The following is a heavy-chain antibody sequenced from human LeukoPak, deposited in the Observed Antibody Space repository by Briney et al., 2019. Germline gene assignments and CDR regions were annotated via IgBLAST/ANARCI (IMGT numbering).Heavy chain of an antibody. CDR2: LSDNGLTK. V-gene: IGHV3-23*01. CDR1: GFTFSRNA. Sequence: GGSLRLSCAASGFTFSRNAMSWVRQAPGKGLEWVSGLSDNGLTKYYADSVKGRFTISRDNSENTLYLQMSSLRAEDTAVYYCAKLPNNYYYYMDVWGKGTTVTVSS. J-gene: IGHJ6*03. CDR3: AKLPNNYYYYMDV.